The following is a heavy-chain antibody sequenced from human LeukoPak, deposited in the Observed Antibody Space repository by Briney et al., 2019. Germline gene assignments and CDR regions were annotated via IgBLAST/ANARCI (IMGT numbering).Heavy chain of an antibody. CDR3: ARDFLSGAFDI. CDR1: GGSFSGYY. Sequence: SETLSLTCTVSGGSFSGYYWSWIRQPPGKGLEWIGEINHSGSTNYNPSLKSRVTISVDTSKNQFFLKLSSVTAADTAVYYCARDFLSGAFDIWGQGTMVTVSS. V-gene: IGHV4-34*01. J-gene: IGHJ3*02. CDR2: INHSGST.